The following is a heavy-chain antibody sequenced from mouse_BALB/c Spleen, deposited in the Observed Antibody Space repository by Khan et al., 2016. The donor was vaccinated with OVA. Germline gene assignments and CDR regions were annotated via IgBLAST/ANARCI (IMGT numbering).Heavy chain of an antibody. CDR3: ARNYDYDEGLVY. J-gene: IGHJ3*01. Sequence: QVQLKQSGPGLVQPSQSLSITCTVSGFSLTSYGIHWVRQSPGKGLGWLGVIWSGGSTDYDAAFISRLSISKDNSKSQVFFKMNSLQGNDTAIYYCARNYDYDEGLVYWGQGTLVTVSA. CDR1: GFSLTSYG. V-gene: IGHV2-2*02. CDR2: IWSGGST. D-gene: IGHD2-4*01.